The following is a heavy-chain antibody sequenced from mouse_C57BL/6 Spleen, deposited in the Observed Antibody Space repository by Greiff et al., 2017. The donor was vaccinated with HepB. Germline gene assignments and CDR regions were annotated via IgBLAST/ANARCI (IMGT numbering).Heavy chain of an antibody. V-gene: IGHV1-55*01. Sequence: QVQLQQPGAELVKPGASVKMSCKASGYTFTSYWITWVKQRPGQGLEWIGDICPGSGSTNYNEKFKSKATLTVDTSSSTAYMQLSSLTSEDSAVYYCARRGGYSNYEAMDYWGQGTSVTVSS. J-gene: IGHJ4*01. CDR1: GYTFTSYW. CDR3: ARRGGYSNYEAMDY. D-gene: IGHD2-5*01. CDR2: ICPGSGST.